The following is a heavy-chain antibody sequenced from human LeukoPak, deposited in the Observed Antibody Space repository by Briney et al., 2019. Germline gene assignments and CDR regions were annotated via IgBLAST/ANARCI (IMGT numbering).Heavy chain of an antibody. J-gene: IGHJ4*02. CDR1: GGSFSGYY. CDR2: INHSGST. Sequence: SETLSLTCAVYGGSFSGYYWSWIRQPPGKGLEWIGEINHSGSTNYNPSLKSRVTISVDTSKNQFSLKLSSVTAADTAVYYCARVLETGIAAAHWGQGTLVTVSS. CDR3: ARVLETGIAAAH. V-gene: IGHV4-34*01. D-gene: IGHD6-13*01.